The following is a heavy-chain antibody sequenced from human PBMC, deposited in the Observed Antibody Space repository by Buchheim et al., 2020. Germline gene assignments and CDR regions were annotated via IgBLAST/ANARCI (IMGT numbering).Heavy chain of an antibody. Sequence: VQLVESGGGLVQPGRSLRLSCAASGFTFSRYGMHWVRQAPGKGLEWVAIIWYDGSNKYYADSVEGRFTISRDNSKNTLDLQMNSLRAEDTAVYYCARDGIAPAAARQYYSYYMDFWGKGTT. D-gene: IGHD2-2*01. J-gene: IGHJ6*03. CDR3: ARDGIAPAAARQYYSYYMDF. CDR2: IWYDGSNK. CDR1: GFTFSRYG. V-gene: IGHV3-33*01.